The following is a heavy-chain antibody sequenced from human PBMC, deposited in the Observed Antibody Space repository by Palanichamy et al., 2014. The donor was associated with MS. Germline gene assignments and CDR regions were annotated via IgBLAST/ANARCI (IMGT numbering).Heavy chain of an antibody. CDR2: IDWDDDK. J-gene: IGHJ4*02. Sequence: TLKESGPALVKPTQTLTLTCTFSGFSLSTSGMRVSWIRQPPGKALEWLARIDWDDDKFYNTSLKTRLTISKDTSKNQVVLTMTNMDPVDTATYFCTRIGPAAGSYFDYWGQGALVTVSP. V-gene: IGHV2-70*04. CDR1: GFSLSTSGMR. D-gene: IGHD6-13*01. CDR3: TRIGPAAGSYFDY.